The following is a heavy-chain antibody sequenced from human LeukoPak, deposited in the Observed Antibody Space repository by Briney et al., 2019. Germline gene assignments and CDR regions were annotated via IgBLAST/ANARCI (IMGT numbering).Heavy chain of an antibody. Sequence: SVKVSCKASGGTFSSYAISWVRQAPGQGLEWMGGIIPIFGTANYAQKFRGRVTITADESTSTAYMELSSLRSKDTAVYYCARGIWQQPPFNYYYYGMDVWGQGTTVTVSS. CDR3: ARGIWQQPPFNYYYYGMDV. CDR1: GGTFSSYA. J-gene: IGHJ6*02. V-gene: IGHV1-69*13. D-gene: IGHD6-13*01. CDR2: IIPIFGTA.